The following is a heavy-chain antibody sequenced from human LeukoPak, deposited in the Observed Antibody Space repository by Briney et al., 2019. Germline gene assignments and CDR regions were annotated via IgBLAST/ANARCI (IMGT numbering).Heavy chain of an antibody. CDR3: ARGYSSGWYSSRAFDI. CDR2: INPNSGGT. D-gene: IGHD6-19*01. J-gene: IGHJ3*02. Sequence: GASVKVSCKASGYTFTGYYMHWVRQAPGQGLEWMGWINPNSGGTNYAQKFQGRVTMTRDTSISTAYMELSRLRSDDTAVYYCARGYSSGWYSSRAFDIWGQGTMVTVSS. V-gene: IGHV1-2*02. CDR1: GYTFTGYY.